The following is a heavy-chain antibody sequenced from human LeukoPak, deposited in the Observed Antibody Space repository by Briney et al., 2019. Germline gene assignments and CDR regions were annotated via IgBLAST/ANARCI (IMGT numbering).Heavy chain of an antibody. CDR2: IRSKVYGGAT. V-gene: IGHV3-49*03. CDR1: GFTFGDFG. Sequence: PGGSQRLSCSSSGFTFGDFGMSWFRQAPGKGPEWVGFIRSKVYGGATEYAASVKGRFIISRDDSKSIAYLQMNSLETEDTAVYYCSRSRRVLCTGACYSFDYWGQGTLVTVSS. J-gene: IGHJ4*02. D-gene: IGHD2-8*02. CDR3: SRSRRVLCTGACYSFDY.